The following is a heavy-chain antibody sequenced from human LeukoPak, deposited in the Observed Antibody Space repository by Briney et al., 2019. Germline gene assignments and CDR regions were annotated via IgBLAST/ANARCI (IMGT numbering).Heavy chain of an antibody. CDR2: INHSGST. CDR1: GGSFSGYY. Sequence: SETLSLTCAVYGGSFSGYYWSWIRQPPGKGLEWIGEINHSGSTNYNPSLKSRVTISVDTSKNQFSLKLSSVTAADTAVYYYARGVSGSMVRVNYFDYWGQGTLVTVSS. V-gene: IGHV4-34*01. J-gene: IGHJ4*02. CDR3: ARGVSGSMVRVNYFDY. D-gene: IGHD3-10*01.